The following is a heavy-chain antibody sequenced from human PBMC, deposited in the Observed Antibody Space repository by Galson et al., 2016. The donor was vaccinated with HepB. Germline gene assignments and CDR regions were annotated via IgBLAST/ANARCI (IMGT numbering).Heavy chain of an antibody. CDR2: IYYSGST. CDR3: ARGGDAMGQWGTGAYYFDY. CDR1: GDSISSAYY. J-gene: IGHJ4*02. V-gene: IGHV4-31*03. D-gene: IGHD3-16*01. Sequence: TLSLTCTVSGDSISSAYYWNWIRQHPGKGLEWIGYIYYSGSTYNNPSLKSRVTISVDTSNNQFSLRLTSVTAADTAVYYCARGGDAMGQWGTGAYYFDYWGQGTLVTVSS.